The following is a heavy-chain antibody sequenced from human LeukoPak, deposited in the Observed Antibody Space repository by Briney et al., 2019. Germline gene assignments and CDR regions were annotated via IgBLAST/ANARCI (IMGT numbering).Heavy chain of an antibody. CDR2: IYSGGST. CDR3: ARDFPCSGGSCRTNPYYYYYGMDV. V-gene: IGHV3-66*01. D-gene: IGHD2-15*01. Sequence: GGSLRLSCAASGFTVSSNYMSWVRHAPGKGLEWVSVIYSGGSTYYADSVKGRFTISRDNSKNTLYLQMNSLRAEDTAVYYCARDFPCSGGSCRTNPYYYYYGMDVWGQGTTVTVSS. CDR1: GFTVSSNY. J-gene: IGHJ6*02.